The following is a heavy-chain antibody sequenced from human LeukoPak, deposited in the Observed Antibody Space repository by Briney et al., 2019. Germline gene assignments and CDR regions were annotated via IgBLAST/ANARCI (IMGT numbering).Heavy chain of an antibody. J-gene: IGHJ4*02. V-gene: IGHV4-59*01. CDR2: IYYSGST. CDR3: ARAARSYYVPFDY. D-gene: IGHD1-26*01. Sequence: SETLSLTWTVAGGSISSYYWSWIRQPPGKCLECSGYIYYSGSTSYNPSLKSRVTISVDTSKNQFSLKLSSVTAADTAVYYCARAARSYYVPFDYWGQGTLVTVSS. CDR1: GGSISSYY.